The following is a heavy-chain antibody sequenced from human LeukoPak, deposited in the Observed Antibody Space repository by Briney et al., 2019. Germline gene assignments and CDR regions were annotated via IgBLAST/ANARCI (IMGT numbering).Heavy chain of an antibody. V-gene: IGHV3-23*01. CDR3: AKDRAQTPLKY. CDR2: ISGSGGST. D-gene: IGHD3-10*01. J-gene: IGHJ4*02. CDR1: GFTFSTYA. Sequence: GGSLRPSCAASGFTFSTYAMSWVRQAPGKGLEWVSGISGSGGSTYYADSVKGRFTISRDNSKNTLYLQMNSLRAEDTAVYYCAKDRAQTPLKYWGQGTLVTVSS.